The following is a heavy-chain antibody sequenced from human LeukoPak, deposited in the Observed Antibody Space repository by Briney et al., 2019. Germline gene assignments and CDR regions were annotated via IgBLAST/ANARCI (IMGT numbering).Heavy chain of an antibody. CDR1: GFIFSRYA. D-gene: IGHD6-19*01. CDR3: AKGYSSGWDLAFDI. J-gene: IGHJ3*02. V-gene: IGHV3-23*01. Sequence: GGSLRLSCAASGFIFSRYAMNWVRQAPGKGLEWVSVITDSGGTTYYADSVKGRFTISRDSSKNTPHLEMSSLRAEDTAVYYCAKGYSSGWDLAFDIWGQGTMVTVSS. CDR2: ITDSGGTT.